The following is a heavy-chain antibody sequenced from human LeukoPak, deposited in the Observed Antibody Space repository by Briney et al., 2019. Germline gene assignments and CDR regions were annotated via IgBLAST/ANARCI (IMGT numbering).Heavy chain of an antibody. CDR1: GFTFSSYG. CDR3: ARVPDYDSSGYYYFGMDV. D-gene: IGHD3-22*01. V-gene: IGHV4-31*02. J-gene: IGHJ6*02. CDR2: IYYRGSA. Sequence: LRLSCAASGFTFSSYGMHWIRQHPGKGLEWIGYIYYRGSADYNPSLKSRITISIDTSKNQFSLKLSSVTAADTAVYYCARVPDYDSSGYYYFGMDVWGQGTAVTVSS.